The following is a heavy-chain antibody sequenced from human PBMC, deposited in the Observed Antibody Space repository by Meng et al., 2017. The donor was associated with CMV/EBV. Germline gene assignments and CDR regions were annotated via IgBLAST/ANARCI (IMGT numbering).Heavy chain of an antibody. CDR2: INPSGGST. CDR1: GYTFTSYY. CDR3: ARVRKANTEGLYYYYGMDV. Sequence: ASVTVSCQASGYTFTSYYMHWVRQAPGQGLEWMGIINPSGGSTSYAQKFQGRVNMTRNTSTSTVYMELSSLRSEDTAVYYCARVRKANTEGLYYYYGMDVWGQGTTVTVSS. V-gene: IGHV1-46*01. D-gene: IGHD1/OR15-1a*01. J-gene: IGHJ6*02.